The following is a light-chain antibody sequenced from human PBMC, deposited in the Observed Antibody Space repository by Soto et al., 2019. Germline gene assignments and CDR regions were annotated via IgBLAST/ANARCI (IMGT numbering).Light chain of an antibody. CDR3: QTWGTGIRGV. V-gene: IGLV4-69*01. CDR1: SLHSSYA. J-gene: IGLJ1*01. Sequence: QHVLTQSPSASASLGASVKLTCTLSSLHSSYAIAWHQQQPEKGPRYLMKVNSDGSHSKGDGIPDRFSGSSSGAERYLTIPTLQSEEEADYYCQTWGTGIRGVFGTGTNLTVL. CDR2: VNSDGSH.